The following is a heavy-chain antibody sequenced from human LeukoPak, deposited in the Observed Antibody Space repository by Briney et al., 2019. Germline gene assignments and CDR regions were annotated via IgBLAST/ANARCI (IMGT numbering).Heavy chain of an antibody. CDR2: INPRGGST. J-gene: IGHJ6*03. V-gene: IGHV1-46*01. CDR3: ARGPDIVVVPAAWGYYMDV. D-gene: IGHD2-2*01. Sequence: ASVKVSCKASGYTFTSYYMHWVRQAPGQGLEWMGIINPRGGSTSYAQKFQGRVTMTRDTSTNTVYMELSSLRSEDTAVYYCARGPDIVVVPAAWGYYMDVWGKGTTVTVSS. CDR1: GYTFTSYY.